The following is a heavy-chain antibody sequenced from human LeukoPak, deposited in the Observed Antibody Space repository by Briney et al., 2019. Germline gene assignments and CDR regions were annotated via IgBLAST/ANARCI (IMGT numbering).Heavy chain of an antibody. CDR3: ARLSQSSAPDY. D-gene: IGHD3-10*01. Sequence: SGTLSLTCAVYGGSFSGYYWSWIRQPPGKGLEWIGEINHSGSTNYNPSLKSRVTISVDTSKNQFSLKLSSVTAADTAVYYCARLSQSSAPDYWGQGTLVTVSS. V-gene: IGHV4-34*01. CDR2: INHSGST. CDR1: GGSFSGYY. J-gene: IGHJ4*02.